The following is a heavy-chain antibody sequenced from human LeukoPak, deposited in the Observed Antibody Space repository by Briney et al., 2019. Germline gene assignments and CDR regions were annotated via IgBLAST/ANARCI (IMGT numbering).Heavy chain of an antibody. Sequence: PSETLSLTCNVSGDSITDYYWSWIRPPPGKGLEWIGFIYHSGNTNYNPSLASRVTLSLDTSKTQLSLRLTSVTAADTAVYYCAREEGIAAAGALEYWGQGILVTVSS. CDR3: AREEGIAAAGALEY. D-gene: IGHD6-13*01. CDR2: IYHSGNT. V-gene: IGHV4-59*01. CDR1: GDSITDYY. J-gene: IGHJ4*02.